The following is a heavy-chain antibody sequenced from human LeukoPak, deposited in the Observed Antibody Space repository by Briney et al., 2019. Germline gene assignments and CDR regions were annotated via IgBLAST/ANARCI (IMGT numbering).Heavy chain of an antibody. D-gene: IGHD1-26*01. V-gene: IGHV3-33*01. CDR3: ARDGVGAAAFDI. J-gene: IGHJ3*02. CDR1: GFTFSSYG. CDR2: IWYDGGNK. Sequence: GGSLRLSCAASGFTFSSYGMHWVRQAPGKGLEWVAVIWYDGGNKYYADSVKGRFTISRDNSKNTLYLQMNSLRAEDTAVYYCARDGVGAAAFDIWGQGTMVTVSS.